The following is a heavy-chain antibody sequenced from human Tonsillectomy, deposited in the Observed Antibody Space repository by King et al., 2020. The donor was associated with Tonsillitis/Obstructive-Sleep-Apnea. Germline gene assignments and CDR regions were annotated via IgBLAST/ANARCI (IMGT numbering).Heavy chain of an antibody. Sequence: QLVQSGAEVKKPGSSVKVSCKASGGTFSSYAISWVRQAPGQGLEWMGGIIPILGIANYAQKFQGRVTITADKSTSTAYMELSSLRSEDTAVYYCARYEEPTKDFDYWGQGTLVTVSS. CDR2: IIPILGIA. J-gene: IGHJ4*02. V-gene: IGHV1-69*10. D-gene: IGHD5-12*01. CDR1: GGTFSSYA. CDR3: ARYEEPTKDFDY.